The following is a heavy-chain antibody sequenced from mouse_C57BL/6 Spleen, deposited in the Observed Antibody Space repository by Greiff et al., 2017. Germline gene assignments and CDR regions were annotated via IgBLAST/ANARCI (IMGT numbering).Heavy chain of an antibody. Sequence: QVQLQQPGAELVRPGSSVKLSCKASGYTFTSYWMHWVKQRPIQGLEWIGNIDPSDRETHYNQKFKDKATLTVDKSSSTAYMQLSSLTSEDSAVYYYARFLSDYFDYWGQGTTLTVSS. CDR1: GYTFTSYW. D-gene: IGHD1-3*01. V-gene: IGHV1-52*01. J-gene: IGHJ2*01. CDR3: ARFLSDYFDY. CDR2: IDPSDRET.